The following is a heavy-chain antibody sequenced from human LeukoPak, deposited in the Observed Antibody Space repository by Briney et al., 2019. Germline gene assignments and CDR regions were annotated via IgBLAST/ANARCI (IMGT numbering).Heavy chain of an antibody. CDR1: GGSISSYY. CDR2: IYYSGST. CDR3: ARQTNDILTGFGGWYYMDV. D-gene: IGHD3-9*01. V-gene: IGHV4-59*08. J-gene: IGHJ6*03. Sequence: PSETLSLTCTVSGGSISSYYWSWIRQPPGKGLEWIGYIYYSGSTNYNPSLKSRVTISVDTSKNQFSLKLSSVTAADTAVYYCARQTNDILTGFGGWYYMDVWGKGTTVTISS.